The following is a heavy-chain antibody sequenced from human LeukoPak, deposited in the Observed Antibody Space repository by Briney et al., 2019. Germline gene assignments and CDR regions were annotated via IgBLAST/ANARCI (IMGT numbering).Heavy chain of an antibody. V-gene: IGHV3-23*01. Sequence: PGGSLRLSCAASGFAFSSYAMTWVRQAPGKGAECVSGISGRGSSTSYADSVKGRFTISRDNSKNTLYLQMNSLRAEDTAVYYCAKSLYGGMDVWGRGTTVTVSS. CDR1: GFAFSSYA. CDR2: ISGRGSST. CDR3: AKSLYGGMDV. J-gene: IGHJ6*04. D-gene: IGHD3-16*02.